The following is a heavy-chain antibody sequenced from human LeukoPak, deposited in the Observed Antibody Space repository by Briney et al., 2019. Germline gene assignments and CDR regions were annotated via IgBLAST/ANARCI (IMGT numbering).Heavy chain of an antibody. CDR1: GFTFSSYG. D-gene: IGHD2-2*01. CDR2: IWYDGSNK. CDR3: ARDVSTSPSYIGSSNYYGMDV. Sequence: PGGSLRLSCAASGFTFSSYGMHWVRQAPGKGLEWVAVIWYDGSNKYYADSVKGRFTISRDNSKNTLYLQMNSLRAEDTAVYYCARDVSTSPSYIGSSNYYGMDVWGQGATVTVSS. J-gene: IGHJ6*02. V-gene: IGHV3-33*01.